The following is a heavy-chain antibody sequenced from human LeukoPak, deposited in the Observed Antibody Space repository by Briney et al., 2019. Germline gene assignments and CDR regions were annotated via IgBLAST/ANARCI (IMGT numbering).Heavy chain of an antibody. Sequence: ASVKISCKVSGYTFTDYYMHWVQQAPGKGLEWMGLVDPEDGETIYAEKFQGRVTITADTSTDTAYMELSSLRSEDTAVYYCAKGREQYQLLFGFDPWGQGTLVTVSS. D-gene: IGHD2-2*01. CDR2: VDPEDGET. J-gene: IGHJ5*02. V-gene: IGHV1-69-2*01. CDR3: AKGREQYQLLFGFDP. CDR1: GYTFTDYY.